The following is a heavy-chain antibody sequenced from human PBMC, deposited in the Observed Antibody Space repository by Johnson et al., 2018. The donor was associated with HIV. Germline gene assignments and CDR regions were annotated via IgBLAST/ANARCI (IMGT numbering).Heavy chain of an antibody. CDR2: IGTAGAT. D-gene: IGHD6-6*01. V-gene: IGHV3-13*01. J-gene: IGHJ3*02. Sequence: VQLVESGGGVVQPGRSLRLSCAASGFTFSSYDMHWVRQATGKGLEWVSAIGTAGATYYADSVKGRFPISRDNSKNTLYLQMNSLRAEDTAVDNCAKGRARTAARQPRGDAFDIWGQGTMVTVSS. CDR1: GFTFSSYD. CDR3: AKGRARTAARQPRGDAFDI.